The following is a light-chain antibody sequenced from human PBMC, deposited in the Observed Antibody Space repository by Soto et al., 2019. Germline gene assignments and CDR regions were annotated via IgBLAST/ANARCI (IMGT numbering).Light chain of an antibody. Sequence: SYVLTQPPSVSMAPGQTAKITCGGNNIGTKSVHWYQQKPGQAPVLVVYDDGDRPSGIPERFSGSNSGNTATLTISRVEGGDEADYYCQVWESSSDHVVFGGGTKVTVL. V-gene: IGLV3-21*02. CDR2: DDG. J-gene: IGLJ2*01. CDR3: QVWESSSDHVV. CDR1: NIGTKS.